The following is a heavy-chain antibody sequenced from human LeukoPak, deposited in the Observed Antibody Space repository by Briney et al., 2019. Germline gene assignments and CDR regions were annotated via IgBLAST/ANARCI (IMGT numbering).Heavy chain of an antibody. Sequence: GGSLRLSCAASGFTFSSYWMHWVRQAPGKGLEWVSDINGSGGSTYYADSVKGRFTISRDNSKNTLYLQMNSLRAEDTAVYYCAKSLLRPGYWGQGTLVTVSS. CDR2: INGSGGST. CDR1: GFTFSSYW. V-gene: IGHV3-23*01. D-gene: IGHD3-3*01. CDR3: AKSLLRPGY. J-gene: IGHJ4*02.